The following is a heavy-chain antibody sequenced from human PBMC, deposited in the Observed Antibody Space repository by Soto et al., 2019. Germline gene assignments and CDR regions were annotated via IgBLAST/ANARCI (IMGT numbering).Heavy chain of an antibody. CDR2: INHSGST. CDR1: GGSFSGYY. D-gene: IGHD3-10*01. V-gene: IGHV4-34*01. J-gene: IGHJ4*02. CDR3: ARVSMVRVFDY. Sequence: SETLSLTCAVYGGSFSGYYWSWIRQPPGKGLEWIGEINHSGSTNYNPSLKSRVTISVDTSKNQFPLKLSSVTAADTAVYYCARVSMVRVFDYWGQGTLVTVSS.